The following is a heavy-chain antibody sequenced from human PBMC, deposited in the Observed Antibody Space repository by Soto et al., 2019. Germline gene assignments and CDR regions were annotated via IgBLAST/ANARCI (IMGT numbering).Heavy chain of an antibody. CDR2: TRNKANSHTT. V-gene: IGHV3-72*01. D-gene: IGHD4-17*01. CDR1: GFTFSDHY. Sequence: PGGSLRLSCAASGFTFSDHYMDWVRQAPGKGLEWVGRTRNKANSHTTEYAASVKGRFTISRDESKNSLYLKMNSLKVEDTAVYYCARATTVTDYWGQGALVTVSS. CDR3: ARATTVTDY. J-gene: IGHJ4*02.